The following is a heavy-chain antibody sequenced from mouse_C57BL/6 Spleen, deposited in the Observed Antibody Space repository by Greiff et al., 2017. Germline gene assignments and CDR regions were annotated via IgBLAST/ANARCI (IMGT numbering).Heavy chain of an antibody. J-gene: IGHJ4*01. CDR1: GFSLTSYG. Sequence: VQLQQSGPGLVQPSQSLSITCTVSGFSLTSYGVHWVRQSPGKGLEWLGVIWRGGSTDYNAAFMSRLSITKDNSKSQVFFKMNSLQADDTAIYYCAIYYYGSSLYYYAMDYWGQGTSVTVSS. D-gene: IGHD1-1*01. V-gene: IGHV2-5*01. CDR2: IWRGGST. CDR3: AIYYYGSSLYYYAMDY.